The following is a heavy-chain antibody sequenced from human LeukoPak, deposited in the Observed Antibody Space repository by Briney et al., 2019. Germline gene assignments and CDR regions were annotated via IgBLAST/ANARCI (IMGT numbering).Heavy chain of an antibody. CDR2: FDPEDGET. J-gene: IGHJ4*02. V-gene: IGHV1-24*01. CDR1: GYTLTELS. CDR3: TRGCSGSSCYVSLH. D-gene: IGHD2-15*01. Sequence: ASVKVSCKVSGYTLTELSMHWVRQAPGKGLEWMGGFDPEDGETIYAQKFQGRVTMTEDTSTDTAYMELSSLRSEDTAVYYCTRGCSGSSCYVSLHWGQGTLVTVSS.